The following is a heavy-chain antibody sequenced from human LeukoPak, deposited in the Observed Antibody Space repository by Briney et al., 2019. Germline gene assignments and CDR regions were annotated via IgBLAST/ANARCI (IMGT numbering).Heavy chain of an antibody. J-gene: IGHJ4*02. V-gene: IGHV4-34*01. Sequence: SETLSLTCTVSGGSISSYYWSRIRQPPGKGLEWIGEINHSGSTNYNPSLKSRVTISVDTSKNQFSLKLSSVTAADTAVYYCARRSGYSYGLDYWGQGTLVTVSS. CDR3: ARRSGYSYGLDY. CDR2: INHSGST. CDR1: GGSISSYY. D-gene: IGHD5-18*01.